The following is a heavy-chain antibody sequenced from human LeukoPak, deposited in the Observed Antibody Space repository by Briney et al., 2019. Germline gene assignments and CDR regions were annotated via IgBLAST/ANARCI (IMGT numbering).Heavy chain of an antibody. CDR2: IYSTGNT. CDR1: GGSISSGDRY. J-gene: IGHJ4*02. CDR3: ARDSYSYGYGGFDY. Sequence: PSQTLSLTCTVSGGSISSGDRYWSWIRQSPGKGLEWIGHIYSTGNTYYNPSLKSRVIISVDTSKNQFSLELNSVTAADTAVYYCARDSYSYGYGGFDYWGQGILFTVSS. D-gene: IGHD5-18*01. V-gene: IGHV4-30-4*01.